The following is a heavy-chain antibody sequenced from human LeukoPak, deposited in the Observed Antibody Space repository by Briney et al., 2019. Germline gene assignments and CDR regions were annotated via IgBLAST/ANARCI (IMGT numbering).Heavy chain of an antibody. J-gene: IGHJ6*03. V-gene: IGHV1-18*01. Sequence: ASVKASCKASGYTFTSYGISWVRQAPGQGLEWMGWISAYNGNTNYAQKLQGRVTMTTDTSTSTAYMELRSLRSDDTAVYYCARGVYSSGWYWDYYYYYMDVWGKGTTVTVSS. CDR1: GYTFTSYG. CDR3: ARGVYSSGWYWDYYYYYMDV. CDR2: ISAYNGNT. D-gene: IGHD6-19*01.